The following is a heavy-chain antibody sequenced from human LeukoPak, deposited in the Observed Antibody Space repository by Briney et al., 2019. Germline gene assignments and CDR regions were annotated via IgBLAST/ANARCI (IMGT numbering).Heavy chain of an antibody. Sequence: PGGSLRLSCAASGFTFSSYWMHWVCQAPGKGLVWVSRINSDGSSTSYADSVKGRFTISRDNAKNTLYLQMNSLRAEDTAVYYCARDPEYHGGLYNWFDPWGQGTLVTVSS. V-gene: IGHV3-74*01. CDR1: GFTFSSYW. D-gene: IGHD2-2*01. J-gene: IGHJ5*02. CDR3: ARDPEYHGGLYNWFDP. CDR2: INSDGSST.